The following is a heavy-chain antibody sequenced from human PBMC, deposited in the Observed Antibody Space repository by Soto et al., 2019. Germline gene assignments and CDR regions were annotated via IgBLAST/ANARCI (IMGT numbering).Heavy chain of an antibody. V-gene: IGHV3-23*01. D-gene: IGHD1-26*01. Sequence: GGSLRLSCAASGFTFSSYAMSWVRQAPGKGLEWVSAISGSGGSTYYADSVKGRFTISRDNSKNMLYLQMNSLRAEDTAVYYCAKVSPPSGSYYAYYMDVWGKGTTVTVSS. CDR3: AKVSPPSGSYYAYYMDV. CDR1: GFTFSSYA. J-gene: IGHJ6*03. CDR2: ISGSGGST.